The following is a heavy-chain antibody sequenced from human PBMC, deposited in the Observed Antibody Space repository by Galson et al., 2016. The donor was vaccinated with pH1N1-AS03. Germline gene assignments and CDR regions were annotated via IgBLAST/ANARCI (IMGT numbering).Heavy chain of an antibody. J-gene: IGHJ4*02. CDR3: ARDGPPQGISVAGSFDF. CDR1: GFPFSGYS. CDR2: ISTTSSSI. Sequence: SLRLSCAASGFPFSGYSMNWVRQAPGKGLEWVSFISTTSSSIYYADSVKGRFTISRDNAKNSLFLQMNSLRDEDTAVYYCARDGPPQGISVAGSFDFWSQGTLVTVSS. D-gene: IGHD6-19*01. V-gene: IGHV3-21*01.